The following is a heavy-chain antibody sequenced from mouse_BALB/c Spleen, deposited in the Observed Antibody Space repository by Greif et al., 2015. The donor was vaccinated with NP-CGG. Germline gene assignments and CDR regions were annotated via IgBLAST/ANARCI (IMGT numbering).Heavy chain of an antibody. J-gene: IGHJ4*01. CDR3: ARTDYDGYYYAMDY. Sequence: EVQRVESGPGLVKPSQSLSLTCTVTGYSITSDYAWNWIRQFPGNKLEWMGYISYSGSTSYNPSLKSRISITRDTSKNQFFLQLSSVTTEDTATYYCARTDYDGYYYAMDYWGQGTSVTFSS. V-gene: IGHV3-2*02. D-gene: IGHD2-3*01. CDR2: ISYSGST. CDR1: GYSITSDYA.